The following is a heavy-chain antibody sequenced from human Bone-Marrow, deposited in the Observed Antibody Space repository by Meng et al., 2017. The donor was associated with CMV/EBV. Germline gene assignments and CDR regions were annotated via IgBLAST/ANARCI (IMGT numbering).Heavy chain of an antibody. CDR3: ARDRSSVVVVAADYYFDY. V-gene: IGHV3-33*08. CDR2: IWYDGSLK. D-gene: IGHD2-15*01. J-gene: IGHJ4*02. Sequence: GGSLRLSCAASGFTFSSYEMNWVRQAPGKGLEWVALIWYDGSLKYYADSVKGRFTISRDNSKDTLYLQMNSLRAEDTAVYYCARDRSSVVVVAADYYFDYWSQGTLVTVSS. CDR1: GFTFSSYE.